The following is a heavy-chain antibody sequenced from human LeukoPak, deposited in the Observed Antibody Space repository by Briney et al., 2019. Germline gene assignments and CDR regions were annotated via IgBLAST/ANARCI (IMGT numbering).Heavy chain of an antibody. CDR1: GFTFSSYW. Sequence: GGSLRLSCAGSGFTFSSYWMHWVRQAPGKGLVWVSRISTDASSTTYADSVKGRFTISRDNAKSSLYLQMNSLRAEDTAVYYCARDYNLGQGTLVTVSS. J-gene: IGHJ4*02. CDR2: ISTDASST. V-gene: IGHV3-74*01. CDR3: ARDYN.